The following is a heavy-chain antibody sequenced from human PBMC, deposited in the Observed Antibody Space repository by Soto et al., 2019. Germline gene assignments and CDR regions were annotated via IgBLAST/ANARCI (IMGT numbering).Heavy chain of an antibody. CDR2: IYSCGST. CDR3: ARDRIRDYGDCLSDGYYYYGMDV. Sequence: EVQLVESGGGLIQPGGSLRLSCAASGFTVSSNYMSWVRQAPGKGLEWVSVIYSCGSTYYADSVKGRFTISRDNSKNTLYLQMNSQRAEDTAVYYCARDRIRDYGDCLSDGYYYYGMDVWGQGTTVTVSS. V-gene: IGHV3-66*03. D-gene: IGHD4-17*01. J-gene: IGHJ6*02. CDR1: GFTVSSNY.